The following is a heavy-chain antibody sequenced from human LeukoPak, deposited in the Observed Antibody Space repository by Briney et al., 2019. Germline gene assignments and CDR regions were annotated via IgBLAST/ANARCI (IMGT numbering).Heavy chain of an antibody. CDR2: INPNSGGT. Sequence: ASVKVSCKASGYTFTGHYMHWVRQAPGQGLEWMGWINPNSGGTNYAQKFQGRVTMTRDTSISTAYMELSRLRSDDTAVYYCARPTTRWFGEFYFDYWGQGTLVTVSS. D-gene: IGHD3-10*01. CDR1: GYTFTGHY. V-gene: IGHV1-2*02. CDR3: ARPTTRWFGEFYFDY. J-gene: IGHJ4*02.